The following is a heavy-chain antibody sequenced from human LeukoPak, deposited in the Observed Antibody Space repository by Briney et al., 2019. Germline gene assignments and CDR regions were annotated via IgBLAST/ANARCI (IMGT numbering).Heavy chain of an antibody. V-gene: IGHV1-2*02. CDR1: GDTFTGYY. CDR3: ARGGGKSYYYDSSGYYYTY. Sequence: ASVKVSCKASGDTFTGYYMHWVRQAPGQGLEWMGWINPNSGGTKYAQKFQGRVTMTRDTSISTANMELSRLRSDDTAVYYCARGGGKSYYYDSSGYYYTYWGQGTLVTVSS. CDR2: INPNSGGT. J-gene: IGHJ4*02. D-gene: IGHD3-22*01.